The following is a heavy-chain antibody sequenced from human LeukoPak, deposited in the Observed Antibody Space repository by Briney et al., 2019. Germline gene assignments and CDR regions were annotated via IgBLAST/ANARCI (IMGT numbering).Heavy chain of an antibody. J-gene: IGHJ3*02. V-gene: IGHV2-70*04. CDR1: GFSVSTSGMR. CDR2: IDWADDT. Sequence: SGPTLVNPTQTLTLTCTFSGFSVSTSGMRASWIRQPPGKALEWLARIDWADDTFYSTSLKTRLTISKDTSKNQVVLTMTNMDPVATATYYCARIVAGAFDIWGQGTMVTVSS. CDR3: ARIVAGAFDI.